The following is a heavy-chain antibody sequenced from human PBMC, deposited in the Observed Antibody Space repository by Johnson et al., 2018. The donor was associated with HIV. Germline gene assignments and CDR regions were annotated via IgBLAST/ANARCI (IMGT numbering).Heavy chain of an antibody. J-gene: IGHJ3*02. D-gene: IGHD2-21*01. CDR3: ARARVIAGAFDI. CDR2: IRYDGSNK. CDR1: GFTFSSYG. V-gene: IGHV3-30*02. Sequence: QVQLVESGGGVVQPGGSLRLSCAASGFTFSSYGMHWVRQAPGKGLEWVAFIRYDGSNKYYTDSVKGRFTISRDNAKNSLYLQMNSLRAEDTAVYYWARARVIAGAFDIWGQGTMVTVSS.